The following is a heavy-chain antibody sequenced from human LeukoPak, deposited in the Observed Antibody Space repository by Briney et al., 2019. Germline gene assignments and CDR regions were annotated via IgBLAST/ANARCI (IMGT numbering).Heavy chain of an antibody. CDR3: ARVSDYDFWSGYYWYYYYYMDV. CDR2: IYHSGST. D-gene: IGHD3-3*01. V-gene: IGHV4-38-2*02. CDR1: GYSISSGYY. J-gene: IGHJ6*03. Sequence: PETLSLTCTVSGYSISSGYYWGWIRQPPGKGLEWIGSIYHSGSTYYNPSLKSRVTISVDTSKNQFSLKLSSVTAADTAVYYCARVSDYDFWSGYYWYYYYYMDVWGKGTTVTVSS.